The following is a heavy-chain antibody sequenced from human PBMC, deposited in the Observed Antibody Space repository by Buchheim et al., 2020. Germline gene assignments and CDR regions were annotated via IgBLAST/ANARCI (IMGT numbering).Heavy chain of an antibody. CDR1: GFTFSNFP. Sequence: EVQLLESGGGLVQPGGSLRLSCTASGFTFSNFPMYWVRQAPGKGLEWVSAIGHDGRSTYYADSVKGRFTISRDNSKNTLYLQMNSLRAEDTALYYCAKGTDVSGIYYFDYWGQGTL. CDR2: IGHDGRST. V-gene: IGHV3-23*01. D-gene: IGHD3-10*01. CDR3: AKGTDVSGIYYFDY. J-gene: IGHJ4*02.